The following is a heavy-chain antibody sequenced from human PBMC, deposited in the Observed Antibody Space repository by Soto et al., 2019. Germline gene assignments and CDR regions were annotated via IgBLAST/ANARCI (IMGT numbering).Heavy chain of an antibody. J-gene: IGHJ6*02. CDR1: GGSISSSYW. CDR2: IYHSGST. Sequence: QVQLQESGPGLVKPSGTLSLTCAVSGGSISSSYWWSWVRQPPGKGLEWIGEIYHSGSTNYNTSLKSRVTIAVAKSKNQFSLKVPSVTAADTAVYYCARVSGSYYYGMDVWGQGTTVTVSS. V-gene: IGHV4-4*02. CDR3: ARVSGSYYYGMDV.